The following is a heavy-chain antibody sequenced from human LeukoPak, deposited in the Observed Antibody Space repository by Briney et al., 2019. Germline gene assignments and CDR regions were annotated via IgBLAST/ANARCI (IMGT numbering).Heavy chain of an antibody. V-gene: IGHV4-38-2*01. CDR1: GYSITSGYC. CDR2: IYHVGNT. J-gene: IGHJ2*01. CDR3: ARSPRWFFDL. Sequence: SETLSLTCDVSGYSITSGYCWGWIRQPPGKGLEWIGSIYHVGNTFYNPSLKSRVTISLDTSKNHFSLKLASVTAADTAVYYCARSPRWFFDLWGRGTLITVSP.